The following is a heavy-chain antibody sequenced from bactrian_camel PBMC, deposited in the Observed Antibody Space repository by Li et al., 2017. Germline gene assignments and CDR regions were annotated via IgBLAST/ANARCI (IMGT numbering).Heavy chain of an antibody. CDR2: IYGSSTP. J-gene: IGHJ6*01. CDR3: AARGPYCYTKLSVRDFTY. D-gene: IGHD2*01. Sequence: HVQLVESGGGSVHAGGSLRLTCVASGHTSTNDCIGWFRQAPGKEREGVAAIYGSSTPYYADSVKGRFTISQDNAKNTVYLQMNSLKPEDTAMYYCAARGPYCYTKLSVRDFTYWGQGTQVTVS. CDR1: GHTSTNDC. V-gene: IGHV3S53*01.